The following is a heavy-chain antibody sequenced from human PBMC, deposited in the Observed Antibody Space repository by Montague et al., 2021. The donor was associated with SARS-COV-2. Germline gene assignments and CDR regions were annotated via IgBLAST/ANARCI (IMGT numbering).Heavy chain of an antibody. Sequence: SLRLSCAASGFTFSSHGVYWVRQPPGKGLEWVSEIHGRGDGTYYXDSVKGRFTISRDNSKNTLYLQMNSLRVEDTAVYYCARDQNHGMDVWGQGTTVIVSS. CDR2: IHGRGDGT. V-gene: IGHV3-23*01. D-gene: IGHD1-14*01. CDR1: GFTFSSHG. J-gene: IGHJ6*02. CDR3: ARDQNHGMDV.